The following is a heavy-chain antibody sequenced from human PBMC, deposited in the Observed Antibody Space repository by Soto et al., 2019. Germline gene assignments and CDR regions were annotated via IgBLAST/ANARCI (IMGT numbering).Heavy chain of an antibody. J-gene: IGHJ4*02. CDR2: ISLSGDSA. Sequence: GGSLILSCVASGFTLSNYAMSWIRQAPGKGLEWVSSISLSGDSASYADSVKGRFTISRDNSKNTLYLQMNSLRAEDTAVYYCAKDTHYYGSGSYGPEYYFDYWGQGTLVTVSS. V-gene: IGHV3-23*01. CDR3: AKDTHYYGSGSYGPEYYFDY. CDR1: GFTLSNYA. D-gene: IGHD3-10*01.